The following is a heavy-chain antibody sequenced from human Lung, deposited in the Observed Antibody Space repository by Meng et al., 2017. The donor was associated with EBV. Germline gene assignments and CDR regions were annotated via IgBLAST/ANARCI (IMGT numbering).Heavy chain of an antibody. CDR1: GDTFTHHG. D-gene: IGHD6-19*01. CDR2: ISCYNGDT. CDR3: ARDPSNTSGRYAYFDY. Sequence: QLQLGQAGAGVKKPGDSVGVSLMPSGDTFTHHGISWIRQAPGQGLEWMGWISCYNGDTNDAQKLQGRVTMTTDTSTNTAYMDLRGQRSDDTAVYYCARDPSNTSGRYAYFDYWGQGTLVTVSS. V-gene: IGHV1-18*01. J-gene: IGHJ4*02.